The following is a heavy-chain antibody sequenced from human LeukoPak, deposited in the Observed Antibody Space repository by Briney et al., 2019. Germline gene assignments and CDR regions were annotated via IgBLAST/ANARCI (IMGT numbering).Heavy chain of an antibody. CDR2: IKSKADGGAA. CDR1: GFIFSNAW. J-gene: IGHJ4*02. CDR3: VTDGTGTFDY. Sequence: GGSLRLSCAASGFIFSNAWMSWVRQAPGEGLEWVGRIKSKADGGAADYAAPVKDRFTISRDDSKNTLYLQVNSLKTEDTALYYCVTDGTGTFDYWGQGTLVTVSS. V-gene: IGHV3-15*01. D-gene: IGHD1-1*01.